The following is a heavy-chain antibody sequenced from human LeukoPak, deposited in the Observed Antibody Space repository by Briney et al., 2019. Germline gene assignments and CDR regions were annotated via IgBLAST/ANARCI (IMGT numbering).Heavy chain of an antibody. Sequence: GGSLRLSCTASGFTVSSNYMSWVRQAPGKGLEWVSVIYSGGSTYYADSVKGRFTISRDNSKNTLYLQMNSLRAEDTAVYYCARGPRLSYYYDSSGYYPLEYWGQGTLVTVSS. V-gene: IGHV3-53*01. CDR3: ARGPRLSYYYDSSGYYPLEY. D-gene: IGHD3-22*01. CDR2: IYSGGST. J-gene: IGHJ4*02. CDR1: GFTVSSNY.